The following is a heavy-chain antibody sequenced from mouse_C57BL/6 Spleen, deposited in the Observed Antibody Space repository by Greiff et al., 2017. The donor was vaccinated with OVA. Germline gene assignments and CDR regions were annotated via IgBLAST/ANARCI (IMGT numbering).Heavy chain of an antibody. D-gene: IGHD2-3*01. CDR3: ARLDGECSFDD. J-gene: IGHJ3*01. CDR2: IYPGDGDT. V-gene: IGHV1-80*01. Sequence: VQLQESGAELVKPGASVKISCKASGYAFSSYWMHWVKQRPGKGLEWIGQIYPGDGDTNYNGKFKGKATLTVDKSSSTAYMQLSSLTSEDSAVYFCARLDGECSFDDWGKGTLVTVSA. CDR1: GYAFSSYW.